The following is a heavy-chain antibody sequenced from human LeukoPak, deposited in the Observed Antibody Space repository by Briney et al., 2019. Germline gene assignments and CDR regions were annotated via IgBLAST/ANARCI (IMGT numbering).Heavy chain of an antibody. Sequence: GGSLRLSCVASGFTFSDYWMSWVRQAPGKGLEWVANIKPDGSEEYYVDSVKGRFTISRDNVKNSLYLQMNSLRAEDTAVYYCAKSYYGGWGQGTLVTVSS. CDR1: GFTFSDYW. V-gene: IGHV3-7*01. J-gene: IGHJ4*02. D-gene: IGHD3-10*01. CDR2: IKPDGSEE. CDR3: AKSYYGG.